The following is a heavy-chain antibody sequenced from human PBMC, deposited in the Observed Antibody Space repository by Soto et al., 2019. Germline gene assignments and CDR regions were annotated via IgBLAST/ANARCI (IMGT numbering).Heavy chain of an antibody. CDR2: ISYDGSNK. J-gene: IGHJ4*02. V-gene: IGHV3-30*18. D-gene: IGHD6-19*01. CDR1: VFTFSSYA. CDR3: AKDREWLVRWLDY. Sequence: PVGSLRLSCASSVFTFSSYAMSCVRQSPGKGLEWVAVISYDGSNKYYADSVKGRFTISRDNSKNTLYLQMNSLRAEDTAVYYCAKDREWLVRWLDYWGQVTLVPVXS.